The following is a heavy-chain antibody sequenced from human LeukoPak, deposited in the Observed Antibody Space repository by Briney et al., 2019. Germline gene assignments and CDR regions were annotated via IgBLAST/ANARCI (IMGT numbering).Heavy chain of an antibody. Sequence: SETLSLTCTVSGGSISSYYWSWIRQPAGKGLEWIGRIYTSGSTNYNPSLKSRVTMSVDTPKNQFSLKLSSVTAADTAVYYCARGLKRNDQYQLLLEDYFDYWGQGTLVTVSS. V-gene: IGHV4-4*07. J-gene: IGHJ4*02. CDR3: ARGLKRNDQYQLLLEDYFDY. D-gene: IGHD2-2*01. CDR2: IYTSGST. CDR1: GGSISSYY.